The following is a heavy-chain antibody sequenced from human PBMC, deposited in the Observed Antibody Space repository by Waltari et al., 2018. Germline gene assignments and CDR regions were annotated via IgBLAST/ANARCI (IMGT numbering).Heavy chain of an antibody. CDR3: AGIVGATPMNAFDI. CDR2: IRYDGSNK. Sequence: QVQLVESGGGVVQPGGSLSLSCAASGFTFSSYGMHWVHQAPGKGLEWVAFIRYDGSNKYYADSVKGRFTISRDNSKNTLYLQMNSLRAEDTAVYYCAGIVGATPMNAFDIWGQGTMVTVSS. CDR1: GFTFSSYG. J-gene: IGHJ3*02. V-gene: IGHV3-30*02. D-gene: IGHD1-26*01.